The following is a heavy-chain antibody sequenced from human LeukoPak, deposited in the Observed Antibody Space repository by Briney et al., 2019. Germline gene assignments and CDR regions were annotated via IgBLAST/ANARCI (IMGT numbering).Heavy chain of an antibody. D-gene: IGHD2-15*01. CDR1: GFTFSSYS. CDR2: IICSGGST. V-gene: IGHV3-23*01. J-gene: IGHJ3*02. Sequence: GASLTLSCAASGFTFSSYSISCCRQAPPKRLQWVSAIICSGGSTYYTDSVKSRFTISIDNSKNTLYLQMNSLRAEDTAVYYCAKDIVVVVAATHDAFDIWGQGTMVTVSS. CDR3: AKDIVVVVAATHDAFDI.